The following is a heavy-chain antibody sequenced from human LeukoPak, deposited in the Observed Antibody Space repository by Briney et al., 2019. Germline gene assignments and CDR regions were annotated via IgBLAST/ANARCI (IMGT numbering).Heavy chain of an antibody. CDR2: ISSSSSTI. CDR1: GFTFRTYR. Sequence: GGSPRLSCVASGFTFRTYRMNWVRQAPGKGLEWVSYISSSSSTIYYADSVKGRFTISRDNAKNSLYLQMNSLRAEDTAVYYCAGVYYGSGSSFDYWGQGTLVTVSS. V-gene: IGHV3-48*04. J-gene: IGHJ4*02. D-gene: IGHD3-10*01. CDR3: AGVYYGSGSSFDY.